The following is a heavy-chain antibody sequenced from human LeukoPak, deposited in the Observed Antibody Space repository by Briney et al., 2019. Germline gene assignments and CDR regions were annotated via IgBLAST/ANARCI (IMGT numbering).Heavy chain of an antibody. D-gene: IGHD6-19*01. J-gene: IGHJ4*02. CDR1: GFTFSSYS. CDR3: ARVGSSGWYREDY. V-gene: IGHV3-21*01. Sequence: GGSLRLSCAASGFTFSSYSMNWVRQAPGKGLEWVSSISSSSSYIYCADSVKGRFTISRDNAKNSLYLQMNSLRAEDTAVYYCARVGSSGWYREDYWGQGTLVTVFS. CDR2: ISSSSSYI.